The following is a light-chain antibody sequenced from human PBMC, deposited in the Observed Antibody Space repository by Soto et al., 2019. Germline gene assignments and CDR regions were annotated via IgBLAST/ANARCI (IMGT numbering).Light chain of an antibody. J-gene: IGLJ1*01. V-gene: IGLV2-8*01. CDR2: EVS. CDR1: SSDVGGYNY. CDR3: SSYAGSNFYV. Sequence: QSALTQPPSASGSPGQSVTISCTGTSSDVGGYNYVSWYQQHPGKAPKLMIYEVSKRPSGVPDRFSGSKSGNTPSLTVSGLQAEDEADYYCSSYAGSNFYVFGTGTKLTVL.